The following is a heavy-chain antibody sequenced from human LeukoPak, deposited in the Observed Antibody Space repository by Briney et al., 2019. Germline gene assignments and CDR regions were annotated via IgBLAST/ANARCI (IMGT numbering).Heavy chain of an antibody. V-gene: IGHV4-59*01. CDR2: ISCSGST. Sequence: SETLSLTCTVSGGSISSYYWSWIRQPPGKGLEWIGYISCSGSTDYNPSLKSRVAISLDTSKNQFSLRLSSVTAADTAVYYCARETRLHSGSYSTDAFDIWGQGTIVTVSA. CDR3: ARETRLHSGSYSTDAFDI. CDR1: GGSISSYY. J-gene: IGHJ3*02. D-gene: IGHD1-26*01.